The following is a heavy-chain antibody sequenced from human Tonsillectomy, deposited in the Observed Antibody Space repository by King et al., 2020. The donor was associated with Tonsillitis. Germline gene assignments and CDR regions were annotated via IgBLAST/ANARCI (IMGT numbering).Heavy chain of an antibody. CDR1: GFTFSSHS. J-gene: IGHJ3*02. CDR2: ISSGSKYI. CDR3: ARDKGAAHYDPSRGSFDI. V-gene: IGHV3-21*01. Sequence: DVQLVESGGGLVKPGGSLRLSCAASGFTFSSHSMNWVRQAPGKGLEWVSSISSGSKYIYYTDAVKGRFTISRDNAKNSLNLQLNSLRAEDTAVYYCARDKGAAHYDPSRGSFDIWGQGTTVTVSS. D-gene: IGHD3-22*01.